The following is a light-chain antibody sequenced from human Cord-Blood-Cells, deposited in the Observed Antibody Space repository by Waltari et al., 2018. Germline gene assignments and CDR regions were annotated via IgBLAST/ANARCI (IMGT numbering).Light chain of an antibody. Sequence: QSALTHPASVSGSPGQSITISCPGTSSDDGSYNLVSWYQQHSGKAPKLMIYEVSKRPSGVSNRFSGSKSGNTASLTIPGLQAEDEADYYCCSYAGRVFGGGTKLTVL. CDR3: CSYAGRV. J-gene: IGLJ3*02. V-gene: IGLV2-23*02. CDR2: EVS. CDR1: SSDDGSYNL.